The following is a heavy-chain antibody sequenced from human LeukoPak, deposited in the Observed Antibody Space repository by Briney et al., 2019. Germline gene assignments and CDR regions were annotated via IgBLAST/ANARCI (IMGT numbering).Heavy chain of an antibody. Sequence: GGTLRLSCAASGFTFSTYGMSWVRQAPGRGLEWVSAMSGSGGSTYYADSVKGRFTISRDNSKNTLYLQMNSLRAEDTAVYYCAKDGYYDSSAYYYVRYFDLWGRGTLITVSS. J-gene: IGHJ2*01. D-gene: IGHD3-22*01. CDR3: AKDGYYDSSAYYYVRYFDL. CDR2: MSGSGGST. V-gene: IGHV3-23*01. CDR1: GFTFSTYG.